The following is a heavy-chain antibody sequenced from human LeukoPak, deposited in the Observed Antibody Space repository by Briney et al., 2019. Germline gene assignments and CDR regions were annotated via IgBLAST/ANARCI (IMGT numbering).Heavy chain of an antibody. Sequence: GASVKVSCKASGYTFTSYAMNWVRQAPGQGLEWMGWINTNTGNPTYAQGFTGRFVFSLDTSVSTAYLQISSLKAEDTAVYYCARDWSPIRFLWRGFDIWGQGTMVTVSS. CDR2: INTNTGNP. CDR1: GYTFTSYA. J-gene: IGHJ3*02. D-gene: IGHD3-3*01. V-gene: IGHV7-4-1*02. CDR3: ARDWSPIRFLWRGFDI.